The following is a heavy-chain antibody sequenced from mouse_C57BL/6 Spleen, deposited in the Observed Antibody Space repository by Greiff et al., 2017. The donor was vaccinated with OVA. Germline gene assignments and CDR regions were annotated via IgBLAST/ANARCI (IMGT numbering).Heavy chain of an antibody. CDR2: IDPSDSYT. Sequence: VQLQQPGAELVMPGATVKLSCKASGYTFTSYWMHWVKQRPGQGLEWIGEIDPSDSYTNYNQKFKGKSTLTVDKSSSTAYMQLSSLTSEDSAAYYCALGPLYYGAWFAYWGQGTLVTVSA. V-gene: IGHV1-69*01. D-gene: IGHD2-1*01. CDR1: GYTFTSYW. CDR3: ALGPLYYGAWFAY. J-gene: IGHJ3*01.